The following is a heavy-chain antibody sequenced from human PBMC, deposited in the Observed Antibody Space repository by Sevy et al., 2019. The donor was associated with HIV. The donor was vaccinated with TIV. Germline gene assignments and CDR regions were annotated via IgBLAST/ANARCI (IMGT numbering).Heavy chain of an antibody. CDR1: GASMRSIYY. V-gene: IGHV4-39*01. D-gene: IGHD6-19*01. CDR2: VYNGGTT. CDR3: AGLPQWLGPSFDA. J-gene: IGHJ4*02. Sequence: SETLSLTCTVSGASMRSIYYWGWIHQPPGKGLGWIASVYNGGTTYYNPSLKPRVTISVGTSKDQFSLRVASVTAADTAVYYCAGLPQWLGPSFDAWGKGTLVTVS.